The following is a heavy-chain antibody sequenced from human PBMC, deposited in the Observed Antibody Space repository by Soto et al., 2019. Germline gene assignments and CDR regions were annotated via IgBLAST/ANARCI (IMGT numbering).Heavy chain of an antibody. CDR1: GGSISSGGYY. J-gene: IGHJ4*02. CDR3: ARAGISPDRYYFDY. CDR2: IYYSGST. Sequence: SETLSLTCTVSGGSISSGGYYWSWIRQHPGKGLEWIGYIYYSGSTYYNPSLKSRVTISVDTSKNQFSLKLSSVAAADTAVYYCARAGISPDRYYFDYWGQGTLVTVSS. V-gene: IGHV4-31*03. D-gene: IGHD1-20*01.